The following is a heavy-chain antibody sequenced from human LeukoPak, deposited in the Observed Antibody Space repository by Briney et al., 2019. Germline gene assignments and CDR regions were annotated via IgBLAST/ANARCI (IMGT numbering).Heavy chain of an antibody. Sequence: PSETLSLTCTVSGGSISSYYWSWIRMPPGQGMELNGYFYFSGSTNYNPSLKSRVTISVDTSKNQFSLKLSSVTAADTAVYYCARVDGRDGYNYDYYYYMDVWGKGTTVTVSS. CDR1: GGSISSYY. J-gene: IGHJ6*03. V-gene: IGHV4-59*01. CDR2: FYFSGST. CDR3: ARVDGRDGYNYDYYYYMDV. D-gene: IGHD5-24*01.